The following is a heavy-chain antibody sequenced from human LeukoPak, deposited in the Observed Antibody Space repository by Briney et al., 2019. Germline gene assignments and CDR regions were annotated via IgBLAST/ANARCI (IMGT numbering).Heavy chain of an antibody. CDR3: ARVGAVAGNGYYYYMDV. CDR2: ISSSSSYI. J-gene: IGHJ6*03. CDR1: GFTFSSYS. D-gene: IGHD6-19*01. Sequence: GGSLRLSCAASGFTFSSYSMNWVRQAPGKGLEWVSSISSSSSYIYYADSVKGRFTISRDNAKNSLYLQMNSLRAEDTAVYYCARVGAVAGNGYYYYMDVWGKGTTVTVSS. V-gene: IGHV3-21*01.